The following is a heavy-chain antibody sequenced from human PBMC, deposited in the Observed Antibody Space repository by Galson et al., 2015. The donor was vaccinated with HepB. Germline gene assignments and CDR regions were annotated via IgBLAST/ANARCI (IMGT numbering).Heavy chain of an antibody. CDR3: ARGPSSSFSWYFDL. J-gene: IGHJ2*01. Sequence: CAISGDSVSSNSAAWNWIRQSPSRGLEWLGRTYYKSNYYSDYAVSVKSRITINPDTSKNQFSLKLSSVTAADTAVYYCARGPSSSFSWYFDLWGRGTLVTVSS. V-gene: IGHV6-1*01. CDR1: GDSVSSNSAA. D-gene: IGHD6-13*01. CDR2: TYYKSNYYS.